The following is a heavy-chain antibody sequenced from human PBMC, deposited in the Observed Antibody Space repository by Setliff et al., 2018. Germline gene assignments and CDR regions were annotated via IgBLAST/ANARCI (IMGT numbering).Heavy chain of an antibody. CDR1: GYTFTSYG. D-gene: IGHD2-8*01. CDR2: ISAYNGDT. Sequence: ASVKVSCKASGYTFTSYGISWVRQAPGQGLEWMGWISAYNGDTNYAQKLQGRVTMTTDTSTSTAYMELGSLRSDDTAVYFCSRLVRYCTKTACQTLPGGEYWGQGTLVTVSS. J-gene: IGHJ4*02. V-gene: IGHV1-18*01. CDR3: SRLVRYCTKTACQTLPGGEY.